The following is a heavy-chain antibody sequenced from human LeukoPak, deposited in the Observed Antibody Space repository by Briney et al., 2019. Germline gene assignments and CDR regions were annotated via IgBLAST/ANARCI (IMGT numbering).Heavy chain of an antibody. CDR2: ISSSGSTI. Sequence: GGSLRLSCAASGFTFSDYYMSWIRQAPGKGLEWVSYISSSGSTICYADSVKGRFTISRDNAKNSLYLQMNSLRAEDTAVYYCAYTAMVYPPNPDYWGQGTLVTVSS. CDR1: GFTFSDYY. V-gene: IGHV3-11*04. J-gene: IGHJ4*02. D-gene: IGHD5-18*01. CDR3: AYTAMVYPPNPDY.